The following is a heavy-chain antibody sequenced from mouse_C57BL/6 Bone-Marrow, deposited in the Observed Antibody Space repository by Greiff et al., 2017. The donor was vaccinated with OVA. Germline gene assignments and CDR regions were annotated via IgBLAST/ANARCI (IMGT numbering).Heavy chain of an antibody. J-gene: IGHJ4*01. V-gene: IGHV1-53*01. CDR3: ARRGPNYAPRDY. Sequence: VQLQQPGTELVKPGASVKLSCKASGYTFTSYWMHWVKQRPGQGLEWIGNINPSNGGTNYNEKFKSKAPLTVDKSSSTAYMQLSSLTSEDSAVYYWARRGPNYAPRDYWGQGTSVTVSS. D-gene: IGHD2-1*01. CDR2: INPSNGGT. CDR1: GYTFTSYW.